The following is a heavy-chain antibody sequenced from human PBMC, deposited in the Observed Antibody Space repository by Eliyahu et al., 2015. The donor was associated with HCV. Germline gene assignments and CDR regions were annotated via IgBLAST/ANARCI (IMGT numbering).Heavy chain of an antibody. V-gene: IGHV4-59*01. J-gene: IGHJ5*02. CDR3: ASGGGGIAVAGTGGWFDP. CDR1: GXXLXSYX. CDR2: XHYSGST. D-gene: IGHD6-19*01. Sequence: QVQLQESGPGLVKPSETLSLTCAVXGXXLXSYXWGXIRPPPGKGLEWIACXHYSGSTNYNPSLKSRVTISVDTSKNQFSLKLSSVTAADTAVYYCASGGGGIAVAGTGGWFDPWGQGTLVTVSS.